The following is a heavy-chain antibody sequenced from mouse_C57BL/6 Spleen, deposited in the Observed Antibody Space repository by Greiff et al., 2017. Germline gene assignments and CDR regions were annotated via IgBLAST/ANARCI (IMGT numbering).Heavy chain of an antibody. J-gene: IGHJ3*01. D-gene: IGHD2-5*01. Sequence: VHLVESGAELAKPGASVKLSCKASGYTFTSYWMHWVKQRPGQGLEWIGYINPSSGYTKYNQKFKDKATLTADKSSSTAYMQLSSLTYEDSAVKYCESSFYSNYGWFAYWGQGTLVTVSA. CDR3: ESSFYSNYGWFAY. V-gene: IGHV1-7*01. CDR1: GYTFTSYW. CDR2: INPSSGYT.